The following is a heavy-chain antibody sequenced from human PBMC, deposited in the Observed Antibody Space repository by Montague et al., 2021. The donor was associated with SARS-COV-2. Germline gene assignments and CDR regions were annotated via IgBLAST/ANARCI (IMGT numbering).Heavy chain of an antibody. CDR2: ISSSGSA. CDR3: ANKGAYDVPIDC. J-gene: IGHJ4*02. CDR1: GGSVSSGSFH. D-gene: IGHD3-3*01. V-gene: IGHV4-61*01. Sequence: SETLSLTCTVSGGSVSSGSFHWSWIRQPPGKGLEYIGYISSSGSANYNPSFKSRVAISLDTSENQLSLRLSSVTAADTAVYYCANKGAYDVPIDCWGLGTLVTVSS.